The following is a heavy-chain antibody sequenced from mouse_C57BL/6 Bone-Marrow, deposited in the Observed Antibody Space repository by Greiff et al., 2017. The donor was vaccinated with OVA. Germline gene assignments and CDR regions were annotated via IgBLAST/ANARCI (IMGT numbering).Heavy chain of an antibody. Sequence: QVQLKQPGAELVKPGASVKLSCKASGYTFTSYWMQWVKQRPGQGLEWIGEIDPSDCYTNYNQKFKGKATLTVDTSSSTAYMQLSSLTSEDSAVYYCARGGRRGTWFAYWGQGTLVTVSA. CDR1: GYTFTSYW. CDR2: IDPSDCYT. CDR3: ARGGRRGTWFAY. V-gene: IGHV1-50*01. J-gene: IGHJ3*01.